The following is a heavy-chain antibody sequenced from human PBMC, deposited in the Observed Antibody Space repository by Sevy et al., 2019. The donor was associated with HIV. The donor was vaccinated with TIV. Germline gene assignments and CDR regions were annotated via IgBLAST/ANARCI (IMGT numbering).Heavy chain of an antibody. CDR3: AKGRDSSGWYYYGMDV. J-gene: IGHJ6*02. V-gene: IGHV3-30*18. CDR1: GFTFSSYG. Sequence: GGSLRLSCAASGFTFSSYGMHWVRQAPGKGLEWVAVISYDGSNKYYADSVKGRFTISRDNSKNTLYLQMNSLRAEDTAVYYCAKGRDSSGWYYYGMDVWCQGTTVTVSS. D-gene: IGHD6-19*01. CDR2: ISYDGSNK.